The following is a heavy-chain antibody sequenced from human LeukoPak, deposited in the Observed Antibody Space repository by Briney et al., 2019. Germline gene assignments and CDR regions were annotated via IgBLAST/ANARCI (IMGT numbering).Heavy chain of an antibody. J-gene: IGHJ3*02. V-gene: IGHV4-31*03. CDR2: IYYSGST. CDR3: ARGGVASAAFDI. Sequence: SQTLSLTCSVSGGSVTSGGCYWNWIRQHPGKGLEWIGYIYYSGSTYYNPSLKSRITISLDTSKNQFPLKLSSVTAADTAVYYCARGGVASAAFDIWGRGTMVTVSS. CDR1: GGSVTSGGCY. D-gene: IGHD3-10*01.